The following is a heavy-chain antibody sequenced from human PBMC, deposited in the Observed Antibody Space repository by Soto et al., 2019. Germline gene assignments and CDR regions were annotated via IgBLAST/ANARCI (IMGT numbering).Heavy chain of an antibody. CDR2: ISYDGSNK. J-gene: IGHJ6*02. CDR1: GVTFSSYG. V-gene: IGHV3-30*18. D-gene: IGHD6-13*01. Sequence: LRLSCTASGVTFSSYGMHWVRQAPGKGLEWVAVISYDGSNKYYADSVKGRFTISRDNSKNTLYLQMNSLRAEDTAVYYCAKDRGSSSWYYGMDVGGQGTTVTVPS. CDR3: AKDRGSSSWYYGMDV.